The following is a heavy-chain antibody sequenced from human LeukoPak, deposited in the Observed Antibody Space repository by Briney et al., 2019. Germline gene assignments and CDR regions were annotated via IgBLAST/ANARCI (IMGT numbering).Heavy chain of an antibody. J-gene: IGHJ4*02. CDR1: GGSFSGYY. CDR2: INHSGST. Sequence: SETLSLTCAVYGGSFSGYYWSWIRQPPGKGLEWIGEINHSGSTNYNPSLKSRVTISVDKSKNQFSLKLSSVTAADTAVYYCARRYSSGWYAPGYWGQGTLVTVSS. V-gene: IGHV4-34*01. CDR3: ARRYSSGWYAPGY. D-gene: IGHD6-19*01.